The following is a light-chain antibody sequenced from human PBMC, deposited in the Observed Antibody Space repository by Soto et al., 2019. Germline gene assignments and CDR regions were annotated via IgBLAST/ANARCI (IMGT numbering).Light chain of an antibody. CDR1: QSALYSSNNKNY. J-gene: IGKJ4*01. CDR2: WAS. Sequence: DILMTQSPDCLGLSLCGRPTINCKSSQSALYSSNNKNYLAWYQQNPGQPPKALIYWASTRESGVPDRFSGSGSGTDFTLTNSSLQPEDVATYYCQKYNSAPLTFGGGTKVDI. CDR3: QKYNSAPLT. V-gene: IGKV4-1*01.